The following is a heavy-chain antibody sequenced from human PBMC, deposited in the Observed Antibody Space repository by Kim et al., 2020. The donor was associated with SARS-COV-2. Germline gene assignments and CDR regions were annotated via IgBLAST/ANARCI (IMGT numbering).Heavy chain of an antibody. CDR3: AVLQWRRYYYYYGMDV. CDR1: GYTLTELS. Sequence: ASVKVSCKVSGYTLTELSMHWVRQAPGKGLEWMGGFDPEDGETIYAQKFQGRVTMTEDTSTDTAYMELSSLRSEDTAVYYCAVLQWRRYYYYYGMDVWGQGTTVTVSS. D-gene: IGHD6-19*01. CDR2: FDPEDGET. V-gene: IGHV1-24*01. J-gene: IGHJ6*02.